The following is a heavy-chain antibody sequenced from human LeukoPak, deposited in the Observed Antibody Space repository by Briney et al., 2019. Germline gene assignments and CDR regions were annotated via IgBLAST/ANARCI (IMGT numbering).Heavy chain of an antibody. J-gene: IGHJ4*02. CDR1: GFTFSSYW. D-gene: IGHD1-26*01. Sequence: PGGSLRLSCAASGFTFSSYWMSWVRQAPGNGLEWVGNINQDGSEKYYVDSVKGRFTISRDNAKNSLYLQMNRLRSEDTAVYYCARPGRYSGSYYFDYWGQGTLVTVSS. CDR2: INQDGSEK. V-gene: IGHV3-7*03. CDR3: ARPGRYSGSYYFDY.